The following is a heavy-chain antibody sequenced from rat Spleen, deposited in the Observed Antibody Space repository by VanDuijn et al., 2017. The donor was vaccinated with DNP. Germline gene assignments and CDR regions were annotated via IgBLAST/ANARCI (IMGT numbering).Heavy chain of an antibody. CDR3: AAMMVTLDY. CDR1: GFSLTSFC. V-gene: IGHV2-77*01. CDR2: IWGDGGT. J-gene: IGHJ2*01. Sequence: QVQMKETGPGLVQTTQTLSVTCTVSGFSLTSFCVHWVRQAPGKGLEWMGIIWGDGGTNYNSALKSRLTISRDNSKSQVFLAMNSLQTDDTAVYYCAAMMVTLDYWGQGVMVTVSS. D-gene: IGHD1-12*03.